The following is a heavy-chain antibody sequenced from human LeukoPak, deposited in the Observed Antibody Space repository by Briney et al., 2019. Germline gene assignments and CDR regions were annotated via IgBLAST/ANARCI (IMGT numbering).Heavy chain of an antibody. CDR3: ARDGGAYGGKVLYFDY. CDR1: GYTLTELS. CDR2: FDPEDGET. V-gene: IGHV1-24*01. Sequence: GASVKVSCKVSGYTLTELSMHWVRQAPGKGLEWMGGFDPEDGETIYAQKFQGRVTMTEDTSTDTAYMELSSLRSEDTAVYYCARDGGAYGGKVLYFDYWGQGTLVTVSS. D-gene: IGHD4-23*01. J-gene: IGHJ4*02.